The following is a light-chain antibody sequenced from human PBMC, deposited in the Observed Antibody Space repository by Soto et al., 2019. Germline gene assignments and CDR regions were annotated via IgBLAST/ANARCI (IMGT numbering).Light chain of an antibody. CDR3: KQYDRSPQAKEIT. J-gene: IGKJ5*01. CDR1: QSFCSRV. V-gene: IGKV3-20*01. Sequence: IVLTQSPGTLALSPGERATLSCRASQSFCSRVFAWYQQKPGQAPSLLIYGASSRATGITDRFSGSGSGTDVTLTISTLEPEDFAVYSCKQYDRSPQAKEITFGQGTRLEIK. CDR2: GAS.